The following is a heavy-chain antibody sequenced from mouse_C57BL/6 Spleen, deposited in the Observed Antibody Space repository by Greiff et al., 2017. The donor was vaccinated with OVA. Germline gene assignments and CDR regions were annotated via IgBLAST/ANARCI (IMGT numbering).Heavy chain of an antibody. V-gene: IGHV5-16*01. D-gene: IGHD4-1*02. Sequence: EVMLVESEGGLVQPGSSMKLSCTASGFTFSDYYMAWVRQVPEKGLEWVANINYDGSSTYYLDSLKSRFIISRDNAKNILYLQMSSLKSEDTATYYCASLSTGTYDMDYWGQGTSVTVSS. CDR3: ASLSTGTYDMDY. CDR2: INYDGSST. CDR1: GFTFSDYY. J-gene: IGHJ4*01.